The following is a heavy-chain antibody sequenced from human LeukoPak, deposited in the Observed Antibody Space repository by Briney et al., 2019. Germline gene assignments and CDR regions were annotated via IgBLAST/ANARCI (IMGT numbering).Heavy chain of an antibody. Sequence: GSLRLSCTASGFSFSTYSMTWVRQGPGKGLEWASSIYNSGSKTFYADSVKGRFTISRDNSKNTLYLQMNSLTAEDTAIYYCSKDVVPDSGWDLDYWGQGTLVTVSS. CDR2: IYNSGSKT. CDR1: GFSFSTYS. V-gene: IGHV3-23*05. J-gene: IGHJ4*02. CDR3: SKDVVPDSGWDLDY. D-gene: IGHD6-19*01.